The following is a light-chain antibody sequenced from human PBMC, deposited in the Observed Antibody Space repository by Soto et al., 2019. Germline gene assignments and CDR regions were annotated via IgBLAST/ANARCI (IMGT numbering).Light chain of an antibody. CDR3: QQTYSPLPIT. CDR1: RTINTY. CDR2: AAS. J-gene: IGKJ5*01. V-gene: IGKV1-39*01. Sequence: DFQMTQSPSSLSASIGDRVTITCGASRTINTYLNWYQQRSGKAPNLLIYAASNLQSGVPSRFSGSGSGTDVTLTISNLQPEDFATYSCQQTYSPLPITFGQGTRLEIK.